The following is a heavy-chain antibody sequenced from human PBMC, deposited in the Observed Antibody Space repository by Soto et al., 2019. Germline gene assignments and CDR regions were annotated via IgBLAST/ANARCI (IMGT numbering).Heavy chain of an antibody. CDR1: GFTFDDFA. D-gene: IGHD5-12*01. CDR2: ISGYSSYI. CDR3: ARGGSGYSGNDPFGVDV. J-gene: IGHJ6*02. V-gene: IGHV3-9*01. Sequence: EVHLVESGGGLGQPGRSLRLSCAGSGFTFDDFAMHWVRQAPGKGLEWVSGISGYSSYIYYADSVKGRFTISRDNAKNSVYLQMNSLRAEDTAVYYCARGGSGYSGNDPFGVDVWGQGTTVTVSS.